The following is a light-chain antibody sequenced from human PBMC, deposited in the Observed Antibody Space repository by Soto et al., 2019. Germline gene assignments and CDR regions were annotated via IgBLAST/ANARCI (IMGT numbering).Light chain of an antibody. Sequence: EVVLTQSPATLSVSPGERATLSCSASQTVSRSLAWYQQKPGQAPRLFMYGASMRATGFLDRFSGSGSGTDFTLTISRLLPEDISTYYCQQYDNLLPGVTFGGGTKVEIK. CDR2: GAS. V-gene: IGKV3-15*01. CDR3: QQYDNLLPGVT. CDR1: QTVSRS. J-gene: IGKJ4*01.